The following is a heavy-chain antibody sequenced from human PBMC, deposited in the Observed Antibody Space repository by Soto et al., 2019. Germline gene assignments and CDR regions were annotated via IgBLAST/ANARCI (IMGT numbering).Heavy chain of an antibody. CDR3: AGVVVVAAGLDY. CDR1: GGSFSGYY. CDR2: INHSGST. V-gene: IGHV4-34*01. D-gene: IGHD2-15*01. J-gene: IGHJ4*02. Sequence: SETLSLTCAVYGGSFSGYYWSWIRQPPGKGLEWIGEINHSGSTNYNPSLKSRVTISVDTSKNQFSLKLSSVTAADTAVYYCAGVVVVAAGLDYWGQGTLVTVSS.